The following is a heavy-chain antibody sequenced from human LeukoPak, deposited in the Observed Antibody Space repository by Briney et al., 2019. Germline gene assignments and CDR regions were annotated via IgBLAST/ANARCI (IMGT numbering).Heavy chain of an antibody. CDR2: INHSGST. Sequence: SETLSLTCAGYGGSFSGYYWSWIRQPPGKGLEWIGEINHSGSTNYNPSLKSRVTISVDTSKNQFSLKLSSVTAADTAVYYCATLPFDPWGQGTLVTVSS. CDR3: ATLPFDP. V-gene: IGHV4-34*01. J-gene: IGHJ5*02. CDR1: GGSFSGYY.